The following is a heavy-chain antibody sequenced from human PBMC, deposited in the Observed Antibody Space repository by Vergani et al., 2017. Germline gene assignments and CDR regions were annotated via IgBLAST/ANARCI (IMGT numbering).Heavy chain of an antibody. CDR1: GGSFSGYY. Sequence: QVQLQQWGAGLLKPSETLSLTCAVYGGSFSGYYWSWIRQPPGKGLEWIGEINHSGSTNYNPSLKSRVTISVDTSKNQFSLKLSSVTAADTAVYYCARAPYCSSTSCYSSAYAFDIWGQGTMVTVSS. J-gene: IGHJ3*02. D-gene: IGHD2-2*01. V-gene: IGHV4-34*01. CDR2: INHSGST. CDR3: ARAPYCSSTSCYSSAYAFDI.